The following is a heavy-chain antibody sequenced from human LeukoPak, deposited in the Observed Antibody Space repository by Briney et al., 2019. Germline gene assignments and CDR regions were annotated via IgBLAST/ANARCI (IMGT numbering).Heavy chain of an antibody. J-gene: IGHJ4*02. CDR2: ISGSGGST. CDR1: GFTFSSYA. D-gene: IGHD1-26*01. V-gene: IGHV3-23*01. Sequence: GGXXRLSCAASGFTFSSYAMSWVRQAPGKGLEWVSAISGSGGSTYYADSVKGRFTISRDNSKNTLYLQMNSLRAEDTAVYYCANSGSSFDYWGQGTLVTVSS. CDR3: ANSGSSFDY.